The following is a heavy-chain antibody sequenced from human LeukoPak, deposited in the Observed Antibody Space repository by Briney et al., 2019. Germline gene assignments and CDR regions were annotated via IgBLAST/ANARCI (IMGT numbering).Heavy chain of an antibody. CDR3: ADLGYSD. V-gene: IGHV3-7*01. CDR1: GLTYSSSW. CDR2: IKDDGSDK. Sequence: GGSLRLSCVASGLTYSSSWMTWARQAPGKGLEWVATIKDDGSDKYYVDSVKGRFSISRDNAKSSLYLQMNSLRPEDTAMYYCADLGYSDWGQGTLVTVSS. J-gene: IGHJ4*02. D-gene: IGHD5-18*01.